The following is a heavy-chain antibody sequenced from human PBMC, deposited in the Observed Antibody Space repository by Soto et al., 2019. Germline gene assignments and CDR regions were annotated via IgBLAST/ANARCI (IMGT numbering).Heavy chain of an antibody. CDR2: IIPIFGTA. J-gene: IGHJ4*02. CDR3: ARDVRPYYYDSSGLSDY. CDR1: GGTFSSYA. D-gene: IGHD3-22*01. Sequence: SVRVSCKASGGTFSSYAISWVRQAPGQGLEWMGGIIPIFGTANYAQKFQGRVTITADESTSTAYMELSSLRSEDTAVYYCARDVRPYYYDSSGLSDYWGQGTLVTVSS. V-gene: IGHV1-69*13.